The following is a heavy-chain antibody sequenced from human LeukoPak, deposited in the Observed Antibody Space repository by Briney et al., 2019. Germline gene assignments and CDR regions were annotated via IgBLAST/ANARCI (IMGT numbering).Heavy chain of an antibody. CDR3: AKDLGRNSGSLAVY. D-gene: IGHD1-26*01. J-gene: IGHJ4*02. V-gene: IGHV3-23*01. CDR1: GFTFSSYA. Sequence: QPGGSLRLSCAASGFTFSSYAMSWVRQAPGKGLEWVSAISGSGGSTYYADSVKGRFTISRDNSKNTLYLQMNSLRAEDTAVYYCAKDLGRNSGSLAVYWGQGTLVTVSS. CDR2: ISGSGGST.